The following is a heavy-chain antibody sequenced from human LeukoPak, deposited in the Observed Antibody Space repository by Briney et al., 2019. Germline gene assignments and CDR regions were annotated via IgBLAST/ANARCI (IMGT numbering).Heavy chain of an antibody. V-gene: IGHV4-59*11. J-gene: IGHJ3*02. CDR1: GGSISSHY. D-gene: IGHD3-3*01. Sequence: SETLSLTCTVSGGSISSHYWSWIRQPPGKGLEWIGYIYYSGSTNYNPSLKSRVTISVDTSKNQFSLKLSSVTAADTAVYYCARGPLRFLGWFPAGAFDIWGQGTMVTVSS. CDR3: ARGPLRFLGWFPAGAFDI. CDR2: IYYSGST.